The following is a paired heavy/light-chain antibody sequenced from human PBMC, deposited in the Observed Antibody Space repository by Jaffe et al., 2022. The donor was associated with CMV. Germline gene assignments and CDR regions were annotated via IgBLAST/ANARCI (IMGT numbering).Light chain of an antibody. Sequence: SYVLTQPPSVSVAPGKTARITCGGNNIGSKSVHWYQQKPGQAPVLVIYYDSDRPSGIPERFSGSNSGNTATLTISRVEAGDEADYYCQVWDSSSDHSGVFGGGTKLTVL. V-gene: IGLV3-21*04. CDR2: YDS. CDR3: QVWDSSSDHSGV. J-gene: IGLJ3*02. CDR1: NIGSKS.
Heavy chain of an antibody. CDR1: GGSISSSSYY. V-gene: IGHV4-39*01. CDR3: ATHYDSSRNVWGGDYYGMDV. D-gene: IGHD3-22*01. Sequence: QLQLQESGPGLVKPSETLSLTCTVSGGSISSSSYYWGWIRQPPGKGLEWIGSIYYSGSTYYNPSLKSRVTISVDTSKNQFSLKLSSVTAADTAVYYCATHYDSSRNVWGGDYYGMDVWGQGTTVTVSS. CDR2: IYYSGST. J-gene: IGHJ6*02.